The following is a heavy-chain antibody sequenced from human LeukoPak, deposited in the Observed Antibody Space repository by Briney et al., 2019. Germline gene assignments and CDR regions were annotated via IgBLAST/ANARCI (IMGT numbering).Heavy chain of an antibody. Sequence: SETLSLTCTVSGGSISSSSYYWGWIRQPPGKGLEWIGSIYYSGSTYYNPSLKSRVTISVDTSKNQFSLKLSSVTAADTAVYYCARVWGESPYYGMDVWGQGTTVTVSS. CDR1: GGSISSSSYY. D-gene: IGHD3-16*01. CDR2: IYYSGST. J-gene: IGHJ6*02. V-gene: IGHV4-39*07. CDR3: ARVWGESPYYGMDV.